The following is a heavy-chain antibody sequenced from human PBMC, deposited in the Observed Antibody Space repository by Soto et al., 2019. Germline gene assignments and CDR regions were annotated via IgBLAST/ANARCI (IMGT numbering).Heavy chain of an antibody. D-gene: IGHD2-21*02. J-gene: IGHJ5*02. CDR1: GGSFSGYY. CDR2: INHSGST. V-gene: IGHV4-34*01. Sequence: QVQLQQWGAGLLKPSETLSLTCAVYGGSFSGYYWSWIRQPPGQGLEWIGEINHSGSTNYNPSLKSRVTISVDTSKHQFSLKLSSVTAADTAVYYCARGIVVVTDTNNWFDPWGQGTLVTVSS. CDR3: ARGIVVVTDTNNWFDP.